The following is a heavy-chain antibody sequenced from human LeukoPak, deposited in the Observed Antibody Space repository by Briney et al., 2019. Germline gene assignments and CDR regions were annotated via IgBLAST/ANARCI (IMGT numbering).Heavy chain of an antibody. D-gene: IGHD3-9*01. CDR3: ARGGGVDILTGFQY. V-gene: IGHV1-69*04. J-gene: IGHJ4*02. CDR2: IIPILDVT. Sequence: SVKVSCKASGYTFTSYGINWVRQAPGQGLEWMGRIIPILDVTNYAQKFQGRVTITADQSTSTAYMELSSLRSEDTAVYYCARGGGVDILTGFQYWGQGTLVTVSS. CDR1: GYTFTSYG.